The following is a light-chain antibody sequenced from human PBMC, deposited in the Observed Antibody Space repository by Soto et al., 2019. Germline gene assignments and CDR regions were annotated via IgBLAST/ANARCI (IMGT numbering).Light chain of an antibody. CDR3: QQYGSTPLT. CDR1: RSVNRRY. Sequence: VLTQSTDIVSLSPGARVALPCRASRSVNRRYLGWYQQKPGQAPRLIIYGASSRATGVPDRFSGSGSEADFTLTIRGRGPEDSAVYYCQQYGSTPLTFGRGTKVDIK. J-gene: IGKJ4*02. CDR2: GAS. V-gene: IGKV3-20*01.